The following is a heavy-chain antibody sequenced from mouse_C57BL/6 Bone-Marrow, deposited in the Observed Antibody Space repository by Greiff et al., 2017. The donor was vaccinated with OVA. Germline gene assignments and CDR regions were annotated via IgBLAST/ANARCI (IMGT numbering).Heavy chain of an antibody. Sequence: VQLVESGPELVKPGASVKISCKASGYAFSSSWMNWVKQRPGKGLEWIGRIYPGDGDTNYNGKFKGKATLTADKSSSTAYMQLSSLTSEDSAVYFCASPYDGYYVDAMDYWGQGTSVTVSS. D-gene: IGHD2-3*01. CDR1: GYAFSSSW. CDR2: IYPGDGDT. V-gene: IGHV1-82*01. CDR3: ASPYDGYYVDAMDY. J-gene: IGHJ4*01.